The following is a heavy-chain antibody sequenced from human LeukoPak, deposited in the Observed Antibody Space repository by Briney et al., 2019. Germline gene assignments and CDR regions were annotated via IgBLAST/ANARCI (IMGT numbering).Heavy chain of an antibody. J-gene: IGHJ3*02. CDR3: ARDLVTVTKGFDI. Sequence: PSDTLSLTCAVSDDSFSSHYWTWIRHPPGKGLEWIGYMSYIGSTNYNPSLKSRVTISIYTSKNQFSLELSSVTAADTAVYYCARDLVTVTKGFDIWGQGTMVSVSS. D-gene: IGHD4-17*01. V-gene: IGHV4-59*11. CDR2: MSYIGST. CDR1: DDSFSSHY.